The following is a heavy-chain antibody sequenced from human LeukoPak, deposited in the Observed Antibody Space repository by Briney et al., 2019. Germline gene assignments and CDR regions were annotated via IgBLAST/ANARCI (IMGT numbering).Heavy chain of an antibody. V-gene: IGHV4-59*08. J-gene: IGHJ6*02. CDR1: GGSISSYY. CDR3: ARHLWSGSSYGMDV. Sequence: NPSETLSLTCTVSGGSISSYYWSWIRQPPGKGLEWIGHIYYSGSTNYNPSLKSRVTISVDTSKNQFSLKLSSVTAADTAVYYCARHLWSGSSYGMDVWGQGTTVTVSS. D-gene: IGHD3-3*01. CDR2: IYYSGST.